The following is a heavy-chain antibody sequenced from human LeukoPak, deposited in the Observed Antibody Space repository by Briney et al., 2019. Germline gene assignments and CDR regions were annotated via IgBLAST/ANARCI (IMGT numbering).Heavy chain of an antibody. D-gene: IGHD2-2*01. CDR2: INPSSGGT. CDR1: GYTFTGYY. Sequence: ASVKVSCKASGYTFTGYYIHWVRQAPGQGLEWMGWINPSSGGTDYAQMFQGRVTMTRDTSSSTAYMELSRLRSDDTGVYYCAMSFVVVPAAAFDYWGQGTLVTVSS. CDR3: AMSFVVVPAAAFDY. J-gene: IGHJ4*02. V-gene: IGHV1-2*02.